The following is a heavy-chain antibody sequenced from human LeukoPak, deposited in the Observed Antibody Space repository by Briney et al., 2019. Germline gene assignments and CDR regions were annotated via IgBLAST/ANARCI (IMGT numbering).Heavy chain of an antibody. V-gene: IGHV1-69*13. CDR3: ASPPSYSSSSGYFDY. D-gene: IGHD6-6*01. Sequence: GASVKVSCKASGGTFSSYAISWVRQAPGQGLEWMGGIIPIFGTANYAQKFQGRVTITADESTSTAYMELSSLRSEDTAVYYCASPPSYSSSSGYFDYWGQGTLVTVSS. CDR2: IIPIFGTA. J-gene: IGHJ4*02. CDR1: GGTFSSYA.